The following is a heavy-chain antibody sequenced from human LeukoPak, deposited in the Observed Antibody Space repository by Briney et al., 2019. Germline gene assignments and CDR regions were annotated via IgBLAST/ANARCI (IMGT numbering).Heavy chain of an antibody. J-gene: IGHJ4*02. Sequence: PSETLSLTCSVSGGSVSSGISYWSWIRQPPGKGLDWIGYIYYSGSTNYKSSLKSRVTISVDTSKNQFSLKLSSVTAADTAVYYCARGSGGYERPFDYWGQGTLVTVSS. V-gene: IGHV4-61*01. D-gene: IGHD5-12*01. CDR3: ARGSGGYERPFDY. CDR1: GGSVSSGISY. CDR2: IYYSGST.